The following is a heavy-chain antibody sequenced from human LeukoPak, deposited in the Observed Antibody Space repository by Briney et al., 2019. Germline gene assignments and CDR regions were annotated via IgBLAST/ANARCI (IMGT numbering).Heavy chain of an antibody. J-gene: IGHJ5*02. V-gene: IGHV1-8*01. CDR3: ARAAILTGYYADYNWFDP. CDR2: MNPNSGNT. CDR1: GYTFTSYD. D-gene: IGHD3-9*01. Sequence: ASVTVSCKASGYTFTSYDINWVRQATGQGLEWMGWMNPNSGNTGYAQKFQGRVTMTRNTSISTAYMELSSLRSEDTAVYYCARAAILTGYYADYNWFDPWGQGTLVTVSS.